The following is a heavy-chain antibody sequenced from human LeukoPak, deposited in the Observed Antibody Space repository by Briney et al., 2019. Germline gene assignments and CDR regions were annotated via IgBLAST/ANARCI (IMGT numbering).Heavy chain of an antibody. Sequence: SETLSLTCTVSGGSISSYYWSWIRQPAGKGLEWIGRIYTSGSTNYNPSLKSRVTMSVDTSKNQFSLKLSSVTAADTAVYYCARSASDDSSGYYYFWGQGTLVTVSS. D-gene: IGHD3-22*01. CDR1: GGSISSYY. CDR2: IYTSGST. CDR3: ARSASDDSSGYYYF. J-gene: IGHJ4*02. V-gene: IGHV4-4*07.